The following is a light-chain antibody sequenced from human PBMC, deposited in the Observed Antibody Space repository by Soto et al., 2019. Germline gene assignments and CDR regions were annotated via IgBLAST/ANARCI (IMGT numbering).Light chain of an antibody. J-gene: IGLJ1*01. Sequence: QSALTQPASVSGSPGQSITISCAGTSSDIGNYDVVSWYQQHPGKAPKLIIFENNKRPSGISNRFSGSKSGNTASLTISGLQAEDDADYHCCSYAHCNIYVFGTGTKLTVL. V-gene: IGLV2-23*01. CDR3: CSYAHCNIYV. CDR1: SSDIGNYDV. CDR2: ENN.